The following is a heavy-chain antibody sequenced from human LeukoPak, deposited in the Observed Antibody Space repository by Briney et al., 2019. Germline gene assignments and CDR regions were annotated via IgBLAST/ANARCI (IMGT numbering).Heavy chain of an antibody. V-gene: IGHV3-7*01. CDR2: IKQDGSEK. D-gene: IGHD3-22*01. Sequence: GGSLRLSCAASGFTFSSYWMGWVRQAPGKELEWVANIKQDGSEKNYVDSVKGRLTISRDNAKSSLYLQMNSLRAEDTAVYYCASSWYDNRAHAFDIWGQGTMVTVSS. J-gene: IGHJ3*02. CDR3: ASSWYDNRAHAFDI. CDR1: GFTFSSYW.